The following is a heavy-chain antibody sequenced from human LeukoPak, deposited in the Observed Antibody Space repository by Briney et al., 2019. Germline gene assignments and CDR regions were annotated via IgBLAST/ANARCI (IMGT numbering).Heavy chain of an antibody. CDR1: GFTLSSYE. CDR2: IEYSGGSA. D-gene: IGHD6-13*01. Sequence: GGSLRLSCIVSGFTLSSYEMSWIRQAPGKGLEWVASIEYSGGSAYYADSVKGRFSISREDSKNTLYLQLNGLRADDTAVYSCAKSFTSSSSDYWGQGTLVTVSS. J-gene: IGHJ4*02. V-gene: IGHV3-23*01. CDR3: AKSFTSSSSDY.